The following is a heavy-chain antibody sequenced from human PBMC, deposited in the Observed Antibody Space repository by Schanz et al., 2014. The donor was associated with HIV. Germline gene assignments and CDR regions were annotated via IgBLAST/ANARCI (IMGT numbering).Heavy chain of an antibody. J-gene: IGHJ4*02. Sequence: VQLVESGGGVVQPGRSLRLSCAASGFTFSSYGMHWVRQAPGKGLEWVANIKQDGSEKHYVDSVKGRFTISRDNAKNSLYLQMNSLRAEDTAVYHCARSQKGTSCCSPLDFWGQGTPVTV. CDR3: ARSQKGTSCCSPLDF. V-gene: IGHV3-7*01. D-gene: IGHD2-2*01. CDR1: GFTFSSYG. CDR2: IKQDGSEK.